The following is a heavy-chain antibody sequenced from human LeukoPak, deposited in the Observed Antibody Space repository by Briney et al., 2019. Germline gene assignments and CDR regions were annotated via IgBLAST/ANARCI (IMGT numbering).Heavy chain of an antibody. J-gene: IGHJ6*02. CDR3: AKRFMDGNYGLGWGYYYYYGMDV. Sequence: ASVKVSCKASGYTFTGYYMHWVRQAPGQGLEWMGWINPNSGGTNYAQKFQGRVTMTRDTSISTAYMELSSLRAEDTAVYYCAKRFMDGNYGLGWGYYYYYGMDVWGQGTTVTVSS. D-gene: IGHD4-17*01. V-gene: IGHV1-2*02. CDR2: INPNSGGT. CDR1: GYTFTGYY.